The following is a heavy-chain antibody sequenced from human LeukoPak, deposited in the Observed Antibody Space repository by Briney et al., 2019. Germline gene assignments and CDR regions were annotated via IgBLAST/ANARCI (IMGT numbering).Heavy chain of an antibody. CDR1: GFSFSGHW. CDR2: ISPTGSTT. D-gene: IGHD2-2*02. CDR3: ARGIVRYCSSTSCYRSHWFDP. V-gene: IGHV3-74*01. Sequence: GGSLRLSCAASGFSFSGHWMHWARQLPGKGLVWVSRISPTGSTTSYADSVKGRFTVSRDNAKNTLYLQVNNLRAEDTAVYYCARGIVRYCSSTSCYRSHWFDPWGQGTLVTVSS. J-gene: IGHJ5*02.